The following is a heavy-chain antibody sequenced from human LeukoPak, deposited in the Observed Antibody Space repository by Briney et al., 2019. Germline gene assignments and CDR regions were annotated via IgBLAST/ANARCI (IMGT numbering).Heavy chain of an antibody. V-gene: IGHV1-46*01. CDR3: ARGLAAAGTDYYYGMDV. CDR1: GYTFTSYY. J-gene: IGHJ6*02. D-gene: IGHD6-13*01. CDR2: INPSGGST. Sequence: ASVKVSCKASGYTFTSYYMHWVRQAPGQGLEWMGIINPSGGSTNYAQKFQGRVTMTRDTSTSTVYMELSSLRSEDMAVYYCARGLAAAGTDYYYGMDVWGQGTTVTVSS.